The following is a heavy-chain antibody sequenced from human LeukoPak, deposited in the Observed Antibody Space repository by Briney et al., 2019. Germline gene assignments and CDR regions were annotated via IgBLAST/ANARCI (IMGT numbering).Heavy chain of an antibody. CDR3: ASPLTGTTDY. Sequence: GASVKVSCKASGYTFTSYGISWVRQAPGQGLEWMGWISAYNGNTNYAQKFQGRVTMTRDTSISTAYMELSRLRSDDTAVYYCASPLTGTTDYWGQGTLVTVSS. J-gene: IGHJ4*02. CDR2: ISAYNGNT. CDR1: GYTFTSYG. V-gene: IGHV1-18*01. D-gene: IGHD1-7*01.